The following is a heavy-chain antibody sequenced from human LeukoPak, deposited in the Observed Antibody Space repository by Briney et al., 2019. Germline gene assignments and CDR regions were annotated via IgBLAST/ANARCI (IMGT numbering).Heavy chain of an antibody. Sequence: ASVKVSCKASEYSFTGYYVHWVRQAPGQGLEWMGWMNPNSGGTKYAQKFQGRVTMTRDTSISTAYMELSRLSSDDTAVYYCARDPCSGGSCSLYHFDYWGQGTLVTVSS. CDR2: MNPNSGGT. CDR3: ARDPCSGGSCSLYHFDY. CDR1: EYSFTGYY. J-gene: IGHJ4*02. V-gene: IGHV1-2*02. D-gene: IGHD2-15*01.